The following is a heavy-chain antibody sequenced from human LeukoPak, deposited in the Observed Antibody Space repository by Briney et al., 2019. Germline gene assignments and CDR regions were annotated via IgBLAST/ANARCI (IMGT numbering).Heavy chain of an antibody. CDR2: ISGSGSTT. D-gene: IGHD7-27*01. CDR3: AKDIETDWGHPFDY. CDR1: GFTFSNYA. V-gene: IGHV3-23*01. J-gene: IGHJ4*02. Sequence: PGGSLRLSCAAPGFTFSNYAMSWVRQAPGKGLEWVSTISGSGSTTYYADSVKGRFTISRDNSKNTLYLQMNSLRAEDTAVYYCAKDIETDWGHPFDYWGQGTLVTVSS.